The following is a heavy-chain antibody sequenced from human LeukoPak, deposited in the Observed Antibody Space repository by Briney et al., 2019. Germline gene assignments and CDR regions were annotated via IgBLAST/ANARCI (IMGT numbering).Heavy chain of an antibody. D-gene: IGHD2-2*01. CDR3: ARRGFIVVVPAADDAFDI. J-gene: IGHJ3*02. V-gene: IGHV3-53*01. CDR2: IYSGGST. CDR1: GFTVSSNY. Sequence: GGSLRLSCAASGFTVSSNYMSWVRQAPGKGLEWVSVIYSGGSTYYADSVKGRFTISRDNSKNTLYLQMNSLRAEDTAVYYCARRGFIVVVPAADDAFDIWGQGTMVAVSS.